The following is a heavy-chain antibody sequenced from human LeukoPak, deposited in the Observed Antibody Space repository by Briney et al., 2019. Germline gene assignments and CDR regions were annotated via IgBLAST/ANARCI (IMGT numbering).Heavy chain of an antibody. V-gene: IGHV3-30*18. CDR2: ISYDGSNK. D-gene: IGHD3-3*01. CDR1: GFTFSSYG. Sequence: GGSLRLSCAASGFTFSSYGMHWVRQAPGKGLEWVAVISYDGSNKYYADSVKGRFTISRDNSKNTLYLQMNSLRAEDTAVYYCAKAYRITIFGVVIIPYFDYWGQGTLVTVSS. CDR3: AKAYRITIFGVVIIPYFDY. J-gene: IGHJ4*02.